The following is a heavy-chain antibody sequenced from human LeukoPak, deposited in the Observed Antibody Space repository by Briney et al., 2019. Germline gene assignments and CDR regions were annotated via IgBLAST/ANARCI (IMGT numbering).Heavy chain of an antibody. CDR3: ARVPSLEVRGVITYYYYGMDV. Sequence: RASVKVSCKASGYTFTGYYMHWVRQAPGQGLEWMGWINPNSGGTNYAQKFQGRVTMTRDTSISTAYMELSGLRSDDTAVYYCARVPSLEVRGVITYYYYGMDVWGQGTTVTVSS. CDR2: INPNSGGT. CDR1: GYTFTGYY. J-gene: IGHJ6*02. V-gene: IGHV1-2*02. D-gene: IGHD3-10*01.